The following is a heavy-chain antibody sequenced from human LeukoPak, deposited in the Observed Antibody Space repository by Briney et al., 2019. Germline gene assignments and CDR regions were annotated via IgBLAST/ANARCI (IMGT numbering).Heavy chain of an antibody. CDR2: IYYSGST. V-gene: IGHV4-59*01. CDR1: GGSISSYY. D-gene: IGHD1-26*01. CDR3: ARAVGPTDNWFDP. Sequence: SETLSLTCTVSGGSISSYYWRWIRQPPGKGLEGIGYIYYSGSTNYNPSLKSRVTISVDTSKNQFSLKLSSVTAADTAVYYCARAVGPTDNWFDPWGQGTLVTVSS. J-gene: IGHJ5*02.